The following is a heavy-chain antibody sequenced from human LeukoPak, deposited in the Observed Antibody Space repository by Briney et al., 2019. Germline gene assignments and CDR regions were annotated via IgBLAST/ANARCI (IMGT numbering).Heavy chain of an antibody. D-gene: IGHD3-22*01. CDR1: GFTFRNYA. J-gene: IGHJ4*02. V-gene: IGHV3-23*01. Sequence: GGSLRLSCAASGFTFRNYAMHWVRQAPGKGLEWVSAISGSGGSTYYADSVKGRFTISRDNSKNTLYLQMNSLRAEDTAVYYCATNSDYDSSGYYYGYFDYWGQGTLVTVSS. CDR3: ATNSDYDSSGYYYGYFDY. CDR2: ISGSGGST.